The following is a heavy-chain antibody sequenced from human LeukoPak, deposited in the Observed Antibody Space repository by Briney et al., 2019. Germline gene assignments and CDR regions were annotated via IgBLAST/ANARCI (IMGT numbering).Heavy chain of an antibody. CDR1: GYTFTGYY. D-gene: IGHD3-22*01. CDR2: INPNSGGT. J-gene: IGHJ4*02. V-gene: IGHV1-2*02. Sequence: ASVKVSCKASGYTFTGYYMHWVRQAPRQELEWMEWINPNSGGTNYAQKFQGRVTMTRDTSISTAYMELSRLRSDDTAVYYCARECDRSGYYCYWSQGTLVTVYS. CDR3: ARECDRSGYYCY.